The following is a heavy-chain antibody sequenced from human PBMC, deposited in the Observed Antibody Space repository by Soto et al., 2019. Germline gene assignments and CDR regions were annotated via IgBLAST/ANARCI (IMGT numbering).Heavy chain of an antibody. D-gene: IGHD3-10*01. CDR1: RYSFKTYS. CDR3: ARNRLLWYEDFDP. V-gene: IGHV1-3*01. Sequence: ASVKVSCKASRYSFKTYSIHWVRQAPGQRLEWMGSINAGSGDTKYSPHFQGRVTITRDTTATTAYMELRSLRSEDTAVYYCARNRLLWYEDFDPWGQGTLVTSPQ. CDR2: INAGSGDT. J-gene: IGHJ5*02.